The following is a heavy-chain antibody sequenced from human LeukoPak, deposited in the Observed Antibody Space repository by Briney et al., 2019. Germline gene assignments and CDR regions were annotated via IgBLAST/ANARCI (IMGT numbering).Heavy chain of an antibody. CDR3: AKSGIGGLRGGYFDY. J-gene: IGHJ4*02. D-gene: IGHD4-17*01. V-gene: IGHV3-20*04. CDR1: GFTFDDYG. CDR2: ISWNGGST. Sequence: GGSLRLSCAASGFTFDDYGMSWVRQAPGKGLEWVSSISWNGGSTGYADSVKGRFTISRDNAKNSLYLQMNSLRAEDTAVYYCAKSGIGGLRGGYFDYWGQGTLVTVSS.